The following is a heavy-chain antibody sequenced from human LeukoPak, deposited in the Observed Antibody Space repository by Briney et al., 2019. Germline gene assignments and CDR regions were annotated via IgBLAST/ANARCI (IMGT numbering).Heavy chain of an antibody. Sequence: GASVKVSCKASGYTFTSYDINWVRQATGQGLEWMGRMNPNSGNTGYAQKFQGRVTMTRNTSISTAYMELSSLRSEDTAVYYCARGPSGTTMVKGYYYYMDVWGKGTTVTISS. CDR2: MNPNSGNT. CDR1: GYTFTSYD. D-gene: IGHD3-10*01. J-gene: IGHJ6*03. V-gene: IGHV1-8*01. CDR3: ARGPSGTTMVKGYYYYMDV.